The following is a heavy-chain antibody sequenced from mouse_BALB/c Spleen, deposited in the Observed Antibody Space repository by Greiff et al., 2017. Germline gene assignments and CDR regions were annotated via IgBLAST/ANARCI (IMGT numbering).Heavy chain of an antibody. CDR3: AIYYGNPFDY. CDR1: GYTFTSYT. V-gene: IGHV1-4*02. D-gene: IGHD2-1*01. CDR2: INPSSGYT. Sequence: VQLQQSAAELARPGASVKMSCKASGYTFTSYTMHWVKQRPGQGLEWIGYINPSSGYTEYNQKFKDKTTLTADKSSSTAYMQLSSLTSEDSAVYYCAIYYGNPFDYWGQGTTLTVSS. J-gene: IGHJ2*01.